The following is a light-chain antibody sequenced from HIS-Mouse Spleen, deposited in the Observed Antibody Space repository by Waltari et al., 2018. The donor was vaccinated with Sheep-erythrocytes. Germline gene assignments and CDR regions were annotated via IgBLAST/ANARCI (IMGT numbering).Light chain of an antibody. CDR2: EVS. Sequence: QSALTQPRSVSGSPGQSVTISCTGTSSDVGGYNYVSWYQHHPGKAPKLMIYEVSRRPSGVPARFSGSKSGNTASLTISGLQAEEEADYYCCSYAGSYTFWVFGGGTRLTVL. CDR3: CSYAGSYTFWV. J-gene: IGLJ3*02. V-gene: IGLV2-11*01. CDR1: SSDVGGYNY.